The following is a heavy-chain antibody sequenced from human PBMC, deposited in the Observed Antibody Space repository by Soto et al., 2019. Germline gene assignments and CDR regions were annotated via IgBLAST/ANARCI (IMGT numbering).Heavy chain of an antibody. CDR3: AREGEQWLVSAYDY. CDR1: GFTFSDYY. J-gene: IGHJ4*02. CDR2: ISDSGNSI. Sequence: QVQLVESGGGLVKPGGSLRLSCAASGFTFSDYYMSWIRQAPGRGLEWVSYISDSGNSIYYTDSVKGRFTISRDNAKNSLYLQMNNLRADDTAVYFCAREGEQWLVSAYDYWGQGTLVTVSS. V-gene: IGHV3-11*01. D-gene: IGHD6-19*01.